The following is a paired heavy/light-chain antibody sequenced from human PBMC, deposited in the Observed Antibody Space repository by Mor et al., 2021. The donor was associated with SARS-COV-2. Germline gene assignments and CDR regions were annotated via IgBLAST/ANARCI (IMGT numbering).Heavy chain of an antibody. D-gene: IGHD1-26*01. CDR3: ARDQRWELPHYFDY. Sequence: EVQLVESGGGLVQPGGSLRLSCAASGFTFSDYSMSWVRQAPGEGLEWVSYISRSGGTKYYADSVRGRFTISRDNARNSLDLQMNSLRAEDTAMYYCARDQRWELPHYFDYWGQGILVTVSS. CDR1: GFTFSDYS. CDR2: ISRSGGTK. V-gene: IGHV3-48*01. J-gene: IGHJ4*02.
Light chain of an antibody. Sequence: DIVMTQSPDSLAVSLGERATINCKSSQSVLHSSNNKNYLAWYQQKAGQPPKLLIYWASTRESGVPDRFSGSGSGTDFTLTISSLQAEDVAVYYCHQYLINVPSFGPGTKVDIK. CDR3: HQYLINVPS. V-gene: IGKV4-1*01. CDR2: WAS. J-gene: IGKJ3*01. CDR1: QSVLHSSNNKNY.